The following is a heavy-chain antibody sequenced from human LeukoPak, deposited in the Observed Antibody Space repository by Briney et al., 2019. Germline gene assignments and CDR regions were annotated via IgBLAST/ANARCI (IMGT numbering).Heavy chain of an antibody. CDR3: AKGGPWGFCTMTTCYGLGG. CDR1: GFTFSSYA. CDR2: ISYDGSNK. J-gene: IGHJ4*02. D-gene: IGHD2-2*01. Sequence: PGGSLRLSCAASGFTFSSYAMHWVRQAPGKGLEWVAVISYDGSNKYYADSVKGRFTISRDNSKNTLYLQMNNLRAEDTAMYYCAKGGPWGFCTMTTCYGLGGWGQGTLLTVSS. V-gene: IGHV3-30*04.